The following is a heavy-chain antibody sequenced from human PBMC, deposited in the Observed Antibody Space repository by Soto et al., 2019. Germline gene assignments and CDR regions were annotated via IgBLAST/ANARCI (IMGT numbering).Heavy chain of an antibody. D-gene: IGHD3-22*01. V-gene: IGHV4-59*01. CDR3: ALRIMAVVPEY. Sequence: QVQLQESGPGLVKPSETLSLTCAVSGDSISSYYCMWIRQPPGKGLESIGYLYYGRSANYNPSLKRRVPLSVDTSTNQCSLTLSSMTAADTAVYYCALRIMAVVPEYWGQGTLVTVSS. J-gene: IGHJ4*02. CDR2: LYYGRSA. CDR1: GDSISSYY.